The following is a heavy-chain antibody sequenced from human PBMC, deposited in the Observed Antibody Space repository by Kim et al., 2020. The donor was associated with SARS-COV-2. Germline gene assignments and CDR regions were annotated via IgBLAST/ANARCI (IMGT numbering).Heavy chain of an antibody. CDR2: ISAYNGNT. Sequence: ASVKVSCKASGYTFTSYGISWVRQAPGQGLEWMGWISAYNGNTNYAQKLQGRVTMTTDTSTSTAYMELRSLRSDDTAVYYCARDVYSSSWYFQHYYYGMDVWGQGTTVTVSS. V-gene: IGHV1-18*01. CDR3: ARDVYSSSWYFQHYYYGMDV. D-gene: IGHD6-13*01. J-gene: IGHJ6*02. CDR1: GYTFTSYG.